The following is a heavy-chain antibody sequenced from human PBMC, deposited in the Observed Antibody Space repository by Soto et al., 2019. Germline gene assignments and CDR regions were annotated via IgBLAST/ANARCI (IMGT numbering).Heavy chain of an antibody. J-gene: IGHJ4*02. Sequence: PGESLKISCKGSGYSFTSYWIGWVRQMPGKGLEWMGIIYPGDSDTRYSPSFQGQVTISADKSISTAYLQWSSLKASDTAMYYCARTEQLERPYYFDYRRQGTLATVSS. V-gene: IGHV5-51*01. CDR1: GYSFTSYW. D-gene: IGHD6-6*01. CDR3: ARTEQLERPYYFDY. CDR2: IYPGDSDT.